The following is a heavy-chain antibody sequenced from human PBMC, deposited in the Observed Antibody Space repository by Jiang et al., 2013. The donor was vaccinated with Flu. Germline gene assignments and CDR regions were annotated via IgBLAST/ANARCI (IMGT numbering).Heavy chain of an antibody. Sequence: PGLVKPSETLSLTCAVSGYSISTAYFWGWIRQSPGKGLEWIASIYHGGTTYYNPSLKSRATILMDTSNNQISLNLNSVTAADTAIYYCARLYGDYEAFDYWGQGTLVTVSS. D-gene: IGHD4-17*01. CDR3: ARLYGDYEAFDY. J-gene: IGHJ4*02. V-gene: IGHV4-38-2*01. CDR2: IYHGGTT. CDR1: GYSISTAYF.